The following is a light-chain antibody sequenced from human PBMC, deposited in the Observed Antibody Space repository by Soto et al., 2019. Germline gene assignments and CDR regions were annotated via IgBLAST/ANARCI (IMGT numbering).Light chain of an antibody. V-gene: IGKV1-9*01. CDR1: QGISSY. Sequence: IQLTQSPSSLSASVGDRVTITCRASQGISSYLAWYQQKPGKAPELLIYAASTLQSGVPSRFSGSGSGTDFTLPVSSLQPEDCATYFCQQLNRFPPTFGPGTKVDIK. CDR3: QQLNRFPPT. J-gene: IGKJ3*01. CDR2: AAS.